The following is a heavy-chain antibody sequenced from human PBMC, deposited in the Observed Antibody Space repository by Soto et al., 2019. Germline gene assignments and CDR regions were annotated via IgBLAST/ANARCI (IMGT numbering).Heavy chain of an antibody. D-gene: IGHD1-26*01. CDR2: IYYSGST. V-gene: IGHV4-59*08. J-gene: IGHJ4*02. CDR1: GDSISSSY. CDR3: ARLGGSYAVPHFDY. Sequence: SETLSLTCTVSGDSISSSYWSWIRQSPGKGLEWIGYIYYSGSTNYNPSLKSRVTLSVDTSKNQFSLKLSSVTAADTAVYYCARLGGSYAVPHFDYWGQGTLVTVSS.